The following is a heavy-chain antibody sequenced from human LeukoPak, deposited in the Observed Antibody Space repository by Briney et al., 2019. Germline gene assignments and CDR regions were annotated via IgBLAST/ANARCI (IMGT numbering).Heavy chain of an antibody. V-gene: IGHV4-34*01. CDR1: GGSFSGYY. CDR2: INHSGST. Sequence: PSETLSLTCAVYGGSFSGYYWSWIRQPPGKELEWIGEINHSGSTNYNPSLKSRVTISVDTSKNQFSLKLSSVTAADTAVYYCARGVLTGYLGDYFDYWGQGTLVTVSS. J-gene: IGHJ4*02. CDR3: ARGVLTGYLGDYFDY. D-gene: IGHD3-9*01.